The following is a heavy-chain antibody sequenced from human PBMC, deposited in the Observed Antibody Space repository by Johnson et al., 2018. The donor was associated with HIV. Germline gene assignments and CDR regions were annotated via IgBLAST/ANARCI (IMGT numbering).Heavy chain of an antibody. J-gene: IGHJ3*02. CDR2: ISGSGGST. V-gene: IGHV3-23*04. Sequence: MLLVESGGGLVQPGGSLRLSCAASGFTFSSYAMSWVRQAPGKGLEWVSAISGSGGSTYYADSVKGRFTISRDNSKNTLYLQMNSLRAEDTAVYYCARDASYGDYAFDIWGQGTMVTVSS. CDR3: ARDASYGDYAFDI. D-gene: IGHD4-17*01. CDR1: GFTFSSYA.